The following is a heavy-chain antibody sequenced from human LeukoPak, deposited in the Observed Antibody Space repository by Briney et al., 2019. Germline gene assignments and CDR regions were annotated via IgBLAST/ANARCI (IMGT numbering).Heavy chain of an antibody. CDR2: IYYSGST. V-gene: IGHV4-39*07. J-gene: IGHJ4*02. CDR3: AREGVRSGYYSILYFDY. Sequence: SETLSLTCTVSGGSISSSSYYWGWIRQPPGKGLEWIGGIYYSGSTYYNPSLKSRVTISVDTSKNQFSLKLSSVTAADTAVYYCAREGVRSGYYSILYFDYWGQGTLVTVSS. D-gene: IGHD2-21*01. CDR1: GGSISSSSYY.